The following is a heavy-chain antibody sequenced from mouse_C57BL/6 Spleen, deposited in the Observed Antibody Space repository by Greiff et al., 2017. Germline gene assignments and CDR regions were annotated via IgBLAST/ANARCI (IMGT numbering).Heavy chain of an antibody. J-gene: IGHJ2*01. CDR1: GYTFTSYW. D-gene: IGHD1-1*01. CDR3: GRLITTAGDY. V-gene: IGHV1-64*01. Sequence: QVQLQQPGAELVKPGASVTLSCKASGYTFTSYWMHWVKQRPGQGLEWIGMIHPNSGSTNYNEKFKSKATLTVDKSSSTAYMQLSSLTSEDSAVYYCGRLITTAGDYWGQGTTLTVSS. CDR2: IHPNSGST.